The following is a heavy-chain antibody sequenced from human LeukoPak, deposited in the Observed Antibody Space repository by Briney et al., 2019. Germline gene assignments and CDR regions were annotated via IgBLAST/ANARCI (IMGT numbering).Heavy chain of an antibody. J-gene: IGHJ3*02. CDR3: AREGSDAFEI. CDR2: ISSSGNYI. CDR1: GFTFSSYT. V-gene: IGHV3-21*01. Sequence: PGGSLRLSCAASGFTFSSYTMNWVRQAPGKGLEWVSSISSSGNYIYYADSVKGRFTISRDNAKNSLYLQMNSLRVEDTALYYCAREGSDAFEIWGQGTMVTVSS.